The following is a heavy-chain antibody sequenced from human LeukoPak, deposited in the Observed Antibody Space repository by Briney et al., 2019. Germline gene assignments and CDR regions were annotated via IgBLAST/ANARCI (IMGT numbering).Heavy chain of an antibody. CDR2: IIPIFGTA. Sequence: SVKVSCKASGGTFSSYAISWVRQAPGQGLEWMGGIIPIFGTANYAQKFQGRVTITADESTSTAYMELSSLRSEDTAVYYCARGMSVGYCSSTSCRTYYYYYMDVWGKGATVTVSS. D-gene: IGHD2-2*01. CDR1: GGTFSSYA. CDR3: ARGMSVGYCSSTSCRTYYYYYMDV. V-gene: IGHV1-69*01. J-gene: IGHJ6*03.